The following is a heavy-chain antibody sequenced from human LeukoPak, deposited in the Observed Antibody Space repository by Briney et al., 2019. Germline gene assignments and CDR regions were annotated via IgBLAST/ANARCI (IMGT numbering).Heavy chain of an antibody. CDR2: IYHRGST. Sequence: PSETLSLTCTVSGYSISNGYYWGWIRQPPGKGLEWVGSIYHRGSTYYNPSLRSRVTISLDRSKKKFSLKLTSVTAADMAVYFCARGAEYYAIWRGYAGYSDYWGQGISVTVSS. V-gene: IGHV4-38-2*02. D-gene: IGHD3-3*01. CDR1: GYSISNGYY. J-gene: IGHJ4*02. CDR3: ARGAEYYAIWRGYAGYSDY.